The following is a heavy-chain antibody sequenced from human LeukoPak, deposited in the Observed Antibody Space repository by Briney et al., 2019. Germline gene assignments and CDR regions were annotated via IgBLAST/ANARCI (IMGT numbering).Heavy chain of an antibody. V-gene: IGHV1-2*07. J-gene: IGHJ4*02. CDR3: ARLYSQELDLLLLIGYYDY. Sequence: EASVTVSCKPSGYTFTANFMHWVRQAPGQGLEWVGWINPNSGDTNSAHKFQGRVTMTRDTSISTAYMELSGLTSDDTAIYYCARLYSQELDLLLLIGYYDYWGQGTLVTVSS. CDR2: INPNSGDT. CDR1: GYTFTANF. D-gene: IGHD2-15*01.